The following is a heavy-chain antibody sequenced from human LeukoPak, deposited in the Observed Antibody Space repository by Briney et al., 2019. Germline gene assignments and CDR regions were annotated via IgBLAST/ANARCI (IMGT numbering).Heavy chain of an antibody. Sequence: GASVKASCKASGYTFTGYYMHWVRQAPGQGLEWMGWINPNSGGTNYAQKFQGRVTMTRDTSISTAYMELSRLRSDDTAVYYCACHRDYYGSGSYLAFDIWGQGTMVTVSS. J-gene: IGHJ3*02. CDR3: ACHRDYYGSGSYLAFDI. CDR2: INPNSGGT. CDR1: GYTFTGYY. V-gene: IGHV1-2*02. D-gene: IGHD3-10*01.